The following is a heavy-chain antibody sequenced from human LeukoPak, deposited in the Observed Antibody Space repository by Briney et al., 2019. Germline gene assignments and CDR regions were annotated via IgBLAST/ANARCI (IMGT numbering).Heavy chain of an antibody. CDR1: GGSFSGYY. J-gene: IGHJ4*02. V-gene: IGHV4-34*01. Sequence: SETLSLTCAVYGGSFSGYYWSWIRQPPGKGLEWIGEINHSGSTNYNPSLKSRVTISVDTSKNQFSLKLSSVTAADTAVYYCARDSLMAEGLFDYWGQGTLVTVSS. CDR3: ARDSLMAEGLFDY. D-gene: IGHD5-24*01. CDR2: INHSGST.